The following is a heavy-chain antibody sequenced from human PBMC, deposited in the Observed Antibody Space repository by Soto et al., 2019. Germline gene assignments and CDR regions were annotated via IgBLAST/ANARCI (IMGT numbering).Heavy chain of an antibody. Sequence: SQTLSLTCAISGDSVSSNSAAWNWIRQSPSRGLEWLGRTYYRSKWYNDYAVSVKSRITIDPDTSKNQFSLQLNSVTPEDTAVYYCARDWAGTSYRDYYYGMDVWGQGTTVTVSS. J-gene: IGHJ6*02. D-gene: IGHD1-7*01. CDR2: TYYRSKWYN. CDR1: GDSVSSNSAA. V-gene: IGHV6-1*01. CDR3: ARDWAGTSYRDYYYGMDV.